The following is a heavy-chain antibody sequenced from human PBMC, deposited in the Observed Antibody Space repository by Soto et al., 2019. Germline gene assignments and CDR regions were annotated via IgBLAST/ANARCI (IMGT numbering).Heavy chain of an antibody. CDR1: GGTFSSYA. D-gene: IGHD3-22*01. CDR3: AREGAFYYDSSGYLLERLPYNWFDP. Sequence: ASVKVSCKASGGTFSSYAISWVRQAPGQGLEWMGGIIPIFGTANYAQKFQGRVTITADESTSTAYMELSSLRSEDTAVYYCAREGAFYYDSSGYLLERLPYNWFDPWGQGTLVTVSS. CDR2: IIPIFGTA. V-gene: IGHV1-69*13. J-gene: IGHJ5*02.